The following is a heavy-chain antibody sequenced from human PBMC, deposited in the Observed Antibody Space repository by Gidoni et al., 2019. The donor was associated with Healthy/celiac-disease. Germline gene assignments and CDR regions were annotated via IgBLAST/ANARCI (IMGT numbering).Heavy chain of an antibody. D-gene: IGHD6-13*01. J-gene: IGHJ4*02. CDR1: GVSFSGYY. CDR2: INHSGSP. CDR3: ARGTTRYSSSWYLFDY. V-gene: IGHV4-34*01. Sequence: QVQLQQWGAGLLKPSETLSLTCAVYGVSFSGYYWSWIRQPPGKGLEWIGEINHSGSPNYNPSLKSRVTISVDTSKNQFSLKLSSVTAADTAVYYCARGTTRYSSSWYLFDYWGQGTLVTVSS.